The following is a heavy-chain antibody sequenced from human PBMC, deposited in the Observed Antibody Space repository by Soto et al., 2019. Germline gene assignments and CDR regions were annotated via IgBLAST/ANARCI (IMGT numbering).Heavy chain of an antibody. CDR3: ARGVMVYAPSNWFDP. Sequence: SETLSLTCTVSGGSISSGGYYWSWIRQHPGKGLEWIGYIYYSGSTYYNPSLKSRVTISVDTSKNQFSLKLSSVTAADTAVYYCARGVMVYAPSNWFDPWGQGTLVTVSS. CDR1: GGSISSGGYY. D-gene: IGHD2-8*01. J-gene: IGHJ5*02. CDR2: IYYSGST. V-gene: IGHV4-31*03.